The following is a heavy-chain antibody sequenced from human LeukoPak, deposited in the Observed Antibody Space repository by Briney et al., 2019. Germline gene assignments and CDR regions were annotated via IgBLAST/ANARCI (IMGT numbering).Heavy chain of an antibody. CDR2: IYYSGTT. CDR1: GGSISSRTYY. Sequence: SETLSPTCTVSGGSISSRTYYWGWIRQPPGKGLEWIGSIYYSGTTYYNPSLKSRVTISVDTSKNQFSLKLTSVTAADTAVYYCARAHYYYYYMDVWGKGTTVTVSS. V-gene: IGHV4-39*01. CDR3: ARAHYYYYYMDV. J-gene: IGHJ6*03.